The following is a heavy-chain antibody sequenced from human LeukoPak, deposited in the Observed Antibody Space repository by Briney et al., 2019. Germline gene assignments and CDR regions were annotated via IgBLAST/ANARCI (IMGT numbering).Heavy chain of an antibody. D-gene: IGHD3-22*01. CDR1: GFTFISYS. J-gene: IGHJ4*02. V-gene: IGHV3-21*01. CDR3: VRAPRVDSGYQYYFDY. CDR2: IISSSRSYI. Sequence: PGGCLRLSCAASGFTFISYSMNWVRQAPGKGLEWVSSIISSSRSYIYYADSVKGRFTISRDNAQNSLYLQMNSLRADDTAVYYCVRAPRVDSGYQYYFDYWGQGTLVTVSS.